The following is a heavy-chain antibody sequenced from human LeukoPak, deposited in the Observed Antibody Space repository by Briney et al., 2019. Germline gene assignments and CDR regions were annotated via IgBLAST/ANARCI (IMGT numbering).Heavy chain of an antibody. Sequence: GGSLRLSCAASGFTFSSYSMNWVRQAPGKGLEWVSSISSSSSYIYYADSVKGRFTISRDNSKNTLYLQMNSLRAEDTAVYYCAKEGVLPMADAFDIWGQGTMVTVSS. CDR2: ISSSSSYI. V-gene: IGHV3-21*04. CDR1: GFTFSSYS. J-gene: IGHJ3*02. D-gene: IGHD3-10*01. CDR3: AKEGVLPMADAFDI.